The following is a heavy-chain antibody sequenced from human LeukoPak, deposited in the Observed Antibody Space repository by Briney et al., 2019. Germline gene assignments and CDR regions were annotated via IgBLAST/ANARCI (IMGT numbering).Heavy chain of an antibody. CDR2: ISWNSGSI. Sequence: GRSLRLSCAASGFTFDDYAMHWVQQAPGKGLEWVSGISWNSGSIGYADSVKGRFTISRDNAKNSLYLQMNSLRAEDTALYYCAKDMADTASYGMDVWGQGTTVTVSS. D-gene: IGHD5-18*01. J-gene: IGHJ6*02. CDR3: AKDMADTASYGMDV. CDR1: GFTFDDYA. V-gene: IGHV3-9*01.